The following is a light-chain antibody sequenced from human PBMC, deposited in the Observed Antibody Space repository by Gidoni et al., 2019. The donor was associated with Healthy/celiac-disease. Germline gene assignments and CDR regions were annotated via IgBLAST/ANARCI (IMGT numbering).Light chain of an antibody. CDR1: KLGDKY. V-gene: IGLV3-1*01. Sequence: SYELTQPTSVSVSPGQTASITCSGNKLGDKYACWYQQKTGQSPVLVIYHVSKRASGIPERFSGSNSGNTATLTISGTQAMDEADYYCQAWDSSPVFGGGTKLTVL. J-gene: IGLJ2*01. CDR2: HVS. CDR3: QAWDSSPV.